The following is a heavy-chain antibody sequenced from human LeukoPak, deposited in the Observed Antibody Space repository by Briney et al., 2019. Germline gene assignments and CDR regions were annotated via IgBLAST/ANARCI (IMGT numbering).Heavy chain of an antibody. Sequence: SETLSLTCTVSGGSISSSSYYWGWIRQPPGKGLEWIGSIYYSGSTYYNPSLKSRVTISVDTSKNQFSLKLSSVTAADTAVYYCARGGSYYGSGSTSDYWGQGTLVTVSS. D-gene: IGHD3-10*01. CDR1: GGSISSSSYY. CDR3: ARGGSYYGSGSTSDY. CDR2: IYYSGST. V-gene: IGHV4-39*07. J-gene: IGHJ4*02.